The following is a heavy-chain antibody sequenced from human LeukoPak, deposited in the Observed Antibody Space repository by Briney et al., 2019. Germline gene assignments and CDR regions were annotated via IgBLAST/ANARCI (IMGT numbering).Heavy chain of an antibody. CDR3: ARDTRLHDYGRIFDP. V-gene: IGHV3-21*01. J-gene: IGHJ5*02. Sequence: KTGGSLRLPCAASGFTFSSYSMNWVRQAPGKGLEWVSSISSSSSYIYYADSVKGRFTISRDNAKNSLYLQMNSLRAEDTAVYYCARDTRLHDYGRIFDPWGQGTLVTVSS. CDR1: GFTFSSYS. D-gene: IGHD4-17*01. CDR2: ISSSSSYI.